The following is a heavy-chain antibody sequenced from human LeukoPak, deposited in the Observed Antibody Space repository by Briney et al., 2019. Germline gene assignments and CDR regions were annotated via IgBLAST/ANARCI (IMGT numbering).Heavy chain of an antibody. Sequence: EASVKVSCKASGGTFSSYAISWVRQAPGQGLEWMGGIIPIFDTANYAQKFQGRVTITADKSTSTAYMELSRLRSDDTAAYYCARDGLTAISLYYYYYYMDVWGKGTTGTVSS. D-gene: IGHD5-18*01. CDR1: GGTFSSYA. CDR2: IIPIFDTA. V-gene: IGHV1-69*06. J-gene: IGHJ6*03. CDR3: ARDGLTAISLYYYYYYMDV.